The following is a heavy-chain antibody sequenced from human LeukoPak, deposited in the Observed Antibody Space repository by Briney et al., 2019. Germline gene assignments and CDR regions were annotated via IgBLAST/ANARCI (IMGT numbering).Heavy chain of an antibody. J-gene: IGHJ4*02. V-gene: IGHV4-59*01. CDR2: IYHSGSA. Sequence: PSETLSLTCTVSGGSISSFYWSWIRQPPGKGLEWIGYIYHSGSAKYNPSLKSRVTISVDTSKNQFSLKLSSVTAADTAVYYWGRHPVEMSKMAAFAYGGREPLVPFS. D-gene: IGHD5-24*01. CDR1: GGSISSFY. CDR3: GRHPVEMSKMAAFAY.